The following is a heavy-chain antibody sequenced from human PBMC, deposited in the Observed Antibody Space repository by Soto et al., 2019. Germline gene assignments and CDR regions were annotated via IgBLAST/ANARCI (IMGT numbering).Heavy chain of an antibody. Sequence: SETLSLTCTVSGGSISSSSYYWGWIRQPPGKGLEWIGSIYYSGSTYYNPSLKSRVTISVDTSKNQFSLKLSSVTAADTAVYYCARSPWYYDFWSGYYVRDYNWFDPWGQGTLVTVSS. V-gene: IGHV4-39*01. D-gene: IGHD3-3*01. J-gene: IGHJ5*02. CDR1: GGSISSSSYY. CDR3: ARSPWYYDFWSGYYVRDYNWFDP. CDR2: IYYSGST.